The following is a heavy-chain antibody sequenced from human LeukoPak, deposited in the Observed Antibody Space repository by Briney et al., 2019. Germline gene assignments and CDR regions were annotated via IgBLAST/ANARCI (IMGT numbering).Heavy chain of an antibody. J-gene: IGHJ4*02. CDR1: GFTFSNYA. D-gene: IGHD2-2*01. Sequence: HAGGSLRLSCAASGFTFSNYAMSWVRQAPGKGLEYVSAISSNGGSTYYADSVKGRFTISRDNSKNTLYLQMSSLRAEDTAVYYCVKGDIVVVPAAMPDYWGQGTLVTVSS. CDR2: ISSNGGST. V-gene: IGHV3-64D*06. CDR3: VKGDIVVVPAAMPDY.